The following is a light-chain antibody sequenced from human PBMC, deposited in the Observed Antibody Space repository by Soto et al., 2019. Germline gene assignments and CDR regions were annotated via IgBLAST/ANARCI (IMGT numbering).Light chain of an antibody. V-gene: IGKV1-5*03. CDR3: QHYNNWPFT. CDR1: QTISSW. J-gene: IGKJ2*01. CDR2: KAS. Sequence: DIQMTQSPSTLSGSVGDRVTITFRASQTISSWLAWYQQKPGKAPKLLIYKASTLKSGVPSRFSGSGSGTEFTLTISSLQSEDFAVYYCQHYNNWPFTFGQGTKVDIK.